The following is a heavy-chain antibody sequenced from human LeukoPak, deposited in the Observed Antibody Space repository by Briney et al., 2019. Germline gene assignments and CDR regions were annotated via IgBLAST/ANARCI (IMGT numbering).Heavy chain of an antibody. D-gene: IGHD2/OR15-2a*01. CDR3: ARTPRATGYFLGMDV. J-gene: IGHJ6*02. V-gene: IGHV2-70*11. Sequence: SGPTLVNPTQTLTLTCTFSGFSLSTSGMCVSWIRQPPGKALEWLARIDWDDDKYYSTSLKTRLTISKDTSKNQVVLTMTHMDPVDTATYYCARTPRATGYFLGMDVWGQGTTVTVSS. CDR2: IDWDDDK. CDR1: GFSLSTSGMC.